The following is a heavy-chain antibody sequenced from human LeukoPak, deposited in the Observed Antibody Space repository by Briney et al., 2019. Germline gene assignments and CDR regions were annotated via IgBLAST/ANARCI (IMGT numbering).Heavy chain of an antibody. J-gene: IGHJ4*02. CDR1: GFTFSSYW. CDR2: INSDGSST. CDR3: ARGGYVWGSYRYTENDY. Sequence: QPGGSLRLSCAASGFTFSSYWMHWVRQAPGKGLVWVSRINSDGSSTSYADSVKGRFTISRDNAKNTLYLQMNSLRAEDTAVYYCARGGYVWGSYRYTENDYWGQGTLVTVSS. D-gene: IGHD3-16*02. V-gene: IGHV3-74*01.